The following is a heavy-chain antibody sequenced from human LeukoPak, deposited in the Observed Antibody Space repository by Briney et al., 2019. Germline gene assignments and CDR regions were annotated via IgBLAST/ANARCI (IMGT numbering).Heavy chain of an antibody. CDR3: ARGEGYSYGYAFGY. CDR2: IYYSGST. D-gene: IGHD5-18*01. J-gene: IGHJ4*02. CDR1: GGSISSYY. Sequence: PSETLSLTCTVSGGSISSYYWSWIRQPPGKGLEWIGYIYYSGSTNYNPSLKSRVTISVDTSKNQFSLKLSSVTAADTAVYYCARGEGYSYGYAFGYWGQGTLVTVSS. V-gene: IGHV4-59*01.